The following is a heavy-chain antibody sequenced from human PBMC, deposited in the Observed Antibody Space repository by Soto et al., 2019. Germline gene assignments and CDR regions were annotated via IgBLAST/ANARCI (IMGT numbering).Heavy chain of an antibody. V-gene: IGHV5-10-1*01. J-gene: IGHJ4*02. CDR3: ARTYYSGSGSYYIFDY. CDR1: GYSFTSYW. Sequence: GESLKISCKGSGYSFTSYWITWVRQMPGKGLEWMGRIDPRDSYSSYSPSFQGHVTMSADKSISTAYLQWSSLMASDTAMYYCARTYYSGSGSYYIFDYWGRGTLVTVSS. D-gene: IGHD3-10*01. CDR2: IDPRDSYS.